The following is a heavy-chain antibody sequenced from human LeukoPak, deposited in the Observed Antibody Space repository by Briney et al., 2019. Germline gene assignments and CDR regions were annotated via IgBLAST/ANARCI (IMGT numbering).Heavy chain of an antibody. Sequence: QPGGSLRLSCAASGFTVSSNYMSWVRQAPGKGLEWVSVIYSGGSTYYADSVKGRFTISRDNSKNTLYLQMNSRRAEDTAVYYCARTIYYYDSSGLLETYFDYWGQGTLVTVSS. CDR3: ARTIYYYDSSGLLETYFDY. CDR1: GFTVSSNY. J-gene: IGHJ4*02. CDR2: IYSGGST. V-gene: IGHV3-53*01. D-gene: IGHD3-22*01.